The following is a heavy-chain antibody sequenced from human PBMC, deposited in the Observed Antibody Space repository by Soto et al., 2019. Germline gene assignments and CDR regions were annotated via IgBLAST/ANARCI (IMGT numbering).Heavy chain of an antibody. CDR2: ISAYNGNT. V-gene: IGHV1-18*04. D-gene: IGHD1-26*01. Sequence: VARRKVACKTSGYTLSSDRISWARPAPGQGLERMGWISAYNGNTNYAQKLQGRVTMTTDTSTTTAYMELRSPRSDDTAVYYCAWYGGRRELHAGRAQG. CDR1: GYTLSSDR. CDR3: AWYGGRRELHAG. J-gene: IGHJ4*02.